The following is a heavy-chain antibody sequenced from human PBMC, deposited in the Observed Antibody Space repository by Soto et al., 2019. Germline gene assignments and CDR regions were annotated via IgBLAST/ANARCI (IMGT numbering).Heavy chain of an antibody. D-gene: IGHD3-22*01. CDR1: GVTFSSYA. V-gene: IGHV3-23*01. CDR2: ISDTGGGT. Sequence: EVQLFESGGGLVQPGGSLRLSCAASGVTFSSYAMNWVRQAPGKGLEWVSTISDTGGGTFYAGSVKGRFTISRDNSKNTLYLQMHRLRADDSAIYFCAVGRHKTSGSNTWFDPWGRGTQVTVSS. CDR3: AVGRHKTSGSNTWFDP. J-gene: IGHJ5*02.